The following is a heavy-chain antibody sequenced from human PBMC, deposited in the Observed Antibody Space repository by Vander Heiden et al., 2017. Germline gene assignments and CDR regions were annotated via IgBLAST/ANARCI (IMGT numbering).Heavy chain of an antibody. CDR1: GFPFSSYG. V-gene: IGHV3-33*01. CDR3: ARVGGEYCSGGSCYPDAFDI. Sequence: QVQLVESGGGVVQPGRSLRHSGAASGFPFSSYGLHWVRQAPGKGLEWVAVIWYDGSNKDYADSVKGRFTISRDNSKNTLYLQMNSLRAEDTAVYYCARVGGEYCSGGSCYPDAFDIWGQGTMVTVSS. J-gene: IGHJ3*02. D-gene: IGHD2-15*01. CDR2: IWYDGSNK.